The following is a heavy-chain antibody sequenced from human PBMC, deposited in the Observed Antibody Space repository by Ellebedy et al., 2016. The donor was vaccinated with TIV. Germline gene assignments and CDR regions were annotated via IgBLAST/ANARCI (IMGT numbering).Heavy chain of an antibody. CDR3: AKGAGSSWCDL. CDR1: GFTFSTYA. CDR2: INAAGGAT. J-gene: IGHJ5*02. V-gene: IGHV3-23*01. Sequence: GESLKITCAASGFTFSTYAMSWVRQAPGKGLEWVSSINAAGGATYYADSVRGRFTISRDNSKNMLHLQMDSLRAEDLAAYYCAKGAGSSWCDLWGQGALVTVSS. D-gene: IGHD3-10*01.